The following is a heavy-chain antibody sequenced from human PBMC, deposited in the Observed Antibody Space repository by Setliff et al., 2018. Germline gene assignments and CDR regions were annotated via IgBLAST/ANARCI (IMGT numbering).Heavy chain of an antibody. J-gene: IGHJ4*02. Sequence: PSETLSLTCTVSGASLSSGTYYWGWIRQPPGKGLEWIGRIYYRGDTYYNASLKGRLTISVDTAQNQFSLRLTSVTAADTALYYCTRDPPGSGWSFDYWGQGTLVTVSS. CDR3: TRDPPGSGWSFDY. D-gene: IGHD6-19*01. V-gene: IGHV4-39*02. CDR2: IYYRGDT. CDR1: GASLSSGTYY.